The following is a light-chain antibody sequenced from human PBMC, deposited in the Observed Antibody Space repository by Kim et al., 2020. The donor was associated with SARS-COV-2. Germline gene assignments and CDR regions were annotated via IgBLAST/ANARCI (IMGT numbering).Light chain of an antibody. CDR1: NIGGHS. Sequence: SYELTQPPSVSVAPGQTAGITCGGNNIGGHSVHWYQQKPGQAPVLVIYYDSDQPSGIPERFSGSKAATTATLTISRVEAGDEADYYYQVWDTDTDDYVFGTGTKVTVL. CDR2: YDS. J-gene: IGLJ1*01. CDR3: QVWDTDTDDYV. V-gene: IGLV3-21*01.